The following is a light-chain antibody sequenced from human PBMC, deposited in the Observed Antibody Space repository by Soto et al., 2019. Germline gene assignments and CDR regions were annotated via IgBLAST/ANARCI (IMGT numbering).Light chain of an antibody. J-gene: IGKJ2*01. Sequence: DIVMTQSPDSLAVSLGERATINCKSSQNVLYKSNIENYLAWYQQKPGQPPKLLIYWASTRKPGVPDRFSGSGSGSDFTLTISSLQAEDVAFYYCQQYYNTPPYTFGQGTKLDI. CDR3: QQYYNTPPYT. V-gene: IGKV4-1*01. CDR2: WAS. CDR1: QNVLYKSNIENY.